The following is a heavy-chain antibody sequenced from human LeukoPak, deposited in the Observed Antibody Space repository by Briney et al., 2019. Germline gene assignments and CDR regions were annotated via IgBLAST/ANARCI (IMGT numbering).Heavy chain of an antibody. CDR3: AKDKAMVRGVIITWSYYMDV. CDR2: ISSSGSTI. CDR1: GFTFSDYY. Sequence: GGSLRLSCAASGFTFSDYYMSWIRQAPGKGLEWVSYISSSGSTIYYADSVKGRFTISRDNAKNSLYLQMNSLRAEDTAVYYCAKDKAMVRGVIITWSYYMDVWGKGTTVTISS. D-gene: IGHD3-10*01. V-gene: IGHV3-11*04. J-gene: IGHJ6*03.